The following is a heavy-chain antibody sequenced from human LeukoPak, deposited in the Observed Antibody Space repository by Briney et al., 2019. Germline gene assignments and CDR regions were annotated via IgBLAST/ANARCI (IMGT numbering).Heavy chain of an antibody. Sequence: ASVKVSCEASVYTFTNYGISWVRQAPGQGPEWMGWISAYNGKTNYAQKVQGRVTMTTDTSTSTAYMELRSLRSDDTAVYYCVRLPLGYCSSTSCLDWGQGTLVTVSS. D-gene: IGHD2-2*01. CDR2: ISAYNGKT. CDR3: VRLPLGYCSSTSCLD. J-gene: IGHJ4*02. V-gene: IGHV1-18*01. CDR1: VYTFTNYG.